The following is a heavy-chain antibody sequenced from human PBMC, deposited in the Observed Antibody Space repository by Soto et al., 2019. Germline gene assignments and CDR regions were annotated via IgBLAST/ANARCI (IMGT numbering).Heavy chain of an antibody. V-gene: IGHV3-23*01. J-gene: IGHJ4*02. Sequence: EAQLLESGGGLVQPGESLRLSCAASGFTFSNYAMSWVRQAPGKGLEWVLVVSDDGGTTFYADSVRARFTISRDNSKNTVDLQMNSLRAEDTAVYYCAKADTGHFRPFEYCGQGTLVTVSS. CDR3: AKADTGHFRPFEY. CDR2: VSDDGGTT. CDR1: GFTFSNYA. D-gene: IGHD3-9*01.